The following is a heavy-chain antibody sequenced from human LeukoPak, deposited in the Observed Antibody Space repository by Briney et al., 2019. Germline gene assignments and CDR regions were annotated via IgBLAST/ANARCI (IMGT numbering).Heavy chain of an antibody. V-gene: IGHV1-2*02. Sequence: GASVTVSCKASGYTFTVYYIHWVRQAPGQGLEWMGWIYPYSGDTNYAQNFQGRVTMTRDTSISTAYMELSSLKSDDTAVYYCARDRNSGSSLDIWGQGTMLTVS. CDR3: ARDRNSGSSLDI. J-gene: IGHJ3*02. D-gene: IGHD6-6*01. CDR2: IYPYSGDT. CDR1: GYTFTVYY.